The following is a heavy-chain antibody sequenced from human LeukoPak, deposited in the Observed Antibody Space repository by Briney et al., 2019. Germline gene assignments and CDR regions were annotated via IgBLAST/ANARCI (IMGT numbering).Heavy chain of an antibody. J-gene: IGHJ5*02. CDR2: ISAYNGNT. CDR1: GYTFTSYG. D-gene: IGHD3-3*01. CDR3: ARCPFWSGYYTGPWFDP. Sequence: ASVKVSCKASGYTFTSYGISWVRQAPGQGLEWMGWISAYNGNTNYAQKLQGRVTMTTDTSTSTAYMALRSLRSEDTAVYYCARCPFWSGYYTGPWFDPWGQGTLVTVSS. V-gene: IGHV1-18*01.